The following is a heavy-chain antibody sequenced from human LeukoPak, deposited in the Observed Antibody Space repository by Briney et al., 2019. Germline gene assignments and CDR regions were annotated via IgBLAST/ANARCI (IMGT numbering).Heavy chain of an antibody. CDR3: ARGNSGYYMGD. CDR2: ISTSGTTI. CDR1: GFTFSSYS. Sequence: PGGSLRLSCAASGFTFSSYSMNWIRQAPGKGLEWVSYISTSGTTIHYADSVKGRFTISRDNAKNSLYLQMNSLRAEDTAVYYCARGNSGYYMGDCGQGTLVTVSS. V-gene: IGHV3-48*04. J-gene: IGHJ4*02. D-gene: IGHD3-3*01.